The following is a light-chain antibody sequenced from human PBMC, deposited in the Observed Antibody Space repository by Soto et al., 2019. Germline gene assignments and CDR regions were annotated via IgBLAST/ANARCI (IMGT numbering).Light chain of an antibody. Sequence: DIQMTQSPSSLSASVGDRVTITCLASQGIINDLAWYQQKPGKVPKLLIYAASTLQSGVQSRFSGSASGTDFTLTISSLQPEDVATYYCQKYNSSPFTFGPGTNVDIK. CDR3: QKYNSSPFT. V-gene: IGKV1-27*01. J-gene: IGKJ3*01. CDR1: QGIIND. CDR2: AAS.